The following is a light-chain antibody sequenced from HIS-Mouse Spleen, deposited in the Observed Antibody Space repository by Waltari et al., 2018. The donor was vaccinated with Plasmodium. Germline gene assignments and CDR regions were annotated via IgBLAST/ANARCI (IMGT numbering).Light chain of an antibody. CDR1: QSVSSK. CDR3: QQYNNWPFT. V-gene: IGKV3-15*01. Sequence: EIVMTQSPATLSVSPGERATLYCRASQSVSSKLAWYQQKPGQGPRLLIYGASTRATGIPARFSGSGSGTEFTLTISSLQSEDFAVYYCQQYNNWPFTFGPGTKVDIK. CDR2: GAS. J-gene: IGKJ3*01.